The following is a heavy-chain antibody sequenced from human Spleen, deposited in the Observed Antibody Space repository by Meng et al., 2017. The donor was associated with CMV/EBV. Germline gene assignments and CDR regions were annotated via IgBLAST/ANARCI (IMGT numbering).Heavy chain of an antibody. J-gene: IGHJ6*02. CDR3: ARLRGGGTYYYYYGMDV. CDR1: GGSIITSSYY. CDR2: INHSGST. V-gene: IGHV4-39*07. D-gene: IGHD1-1*01. Sequence: GSLRLSCTVSGGSIITSSYYWGWIRQPPGKGLEWIGEINHSGSTNYNPSLKSRVTISVDTSKNQFSLKLSSVTAADTAVYYCARLRGGGTYYYYYGMDVWGQGTTVTVSS.